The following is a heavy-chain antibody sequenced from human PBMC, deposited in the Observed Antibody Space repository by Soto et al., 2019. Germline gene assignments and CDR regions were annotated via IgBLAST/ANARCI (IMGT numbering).Heavy chain of an antibody. Sequence: QLQLQESGPGLVKPSETLSLTCTVSGGSISSSSYYWGWIRQPPGKGLEWIGSIYYRWSTYYNPSLKSRVTISVDTSKNQFSLKLSSVTAADTAVYYCARGVADAFDIWGQGTMVTVSS. CDR3: ARGVADAFDI. V-gene: IGHV4-39*01. CDR2: IYYRWST. D-gene: IGHD2-15*01. J-gene: IGHJ3*02. CDR1: GGSISSSSYY.